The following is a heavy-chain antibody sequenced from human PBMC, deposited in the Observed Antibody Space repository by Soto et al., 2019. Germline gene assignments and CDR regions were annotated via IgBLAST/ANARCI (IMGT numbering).Heavy chain of an antibody. J-gene: IGHJ4*02. Sequence: SLTCAVSGYSISSSNWWGWIRQPPGKGLEWIGYVYNTGDTYYSPSFKSRVTISVDTSQNQFSLELTSVTAADTAVYYCARVQNSYYDTSGYYLQETDYWGQGILVTVSS. CDR3: ARVQNSYYDTSGYYLQETDY. V-gene: IGHV4-28*03. CDR2: VYNTGDT. CDR1: GYSISSSNW. D-gene: IGHD3-22*01.